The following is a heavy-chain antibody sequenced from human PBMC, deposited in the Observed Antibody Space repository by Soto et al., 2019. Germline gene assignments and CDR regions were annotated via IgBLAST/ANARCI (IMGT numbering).Heavy chain of an antibody. Sequence: GGSLRLSCAASGFNFNSYTINWVRQAPGKRLEWLSSISSSGYIFSTDSVRGRFTISRDNAKNSVYLQMNSLRAEDTAVYYCAKALFSTGGFFDYWGQGTLVTVSS. CDR3: AKALFSTGGFFDY. J-gene: IGHJ4*02. CDR1: GFNFNSYT. CDR2: ISSSGYI. D-gene: IGHD6-25*01. V-gene: IGHV3-21*04.